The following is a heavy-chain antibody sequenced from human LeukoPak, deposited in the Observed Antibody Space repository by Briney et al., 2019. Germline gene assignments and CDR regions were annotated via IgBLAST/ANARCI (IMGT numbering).Heavy chain of an antibody. CDR1: GFTFSTYS. D-gene: IGHD4-11*01. Sequence: GGSLRLSCAASGFTFSTYSMNWVRQAPGKGLEWVSYISSSSSTIYYADSVKGRFTISRDNAKNSLYLQMNSLRAEDTAVYYCARVDFDYSFDYWGQGTLVTVSS. CDR3: ARVDFDYSFDY. J-gene: IGHJ4*02. V-gene: IGHV3-48*04. CDR2: ISSSSSTI.